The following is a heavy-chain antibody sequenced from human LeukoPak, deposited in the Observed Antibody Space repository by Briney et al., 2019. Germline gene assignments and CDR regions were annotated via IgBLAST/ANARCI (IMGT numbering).Heavy chain of an antibody. Sequence: PGRSLRLSCPASAFTFSSYAMHCVRQAPGKGLEWVAVIPYDGSNKYYADSVKGRFTISRDNSKNTLYLQMNSLRAEDTAVYYCARDGIVAAFDYWGQGTLVTVSS. CDR2: IPYDGSNK. D-gene: IGHD5-12*01. J-gene: IGHJ4*02. CDR3: ARDGIVAAFDY. V-gene: IGHV3-30*04. CDR1: AFTFSSYA.